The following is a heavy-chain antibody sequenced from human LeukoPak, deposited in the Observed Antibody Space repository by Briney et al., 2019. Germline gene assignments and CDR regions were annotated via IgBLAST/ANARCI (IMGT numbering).Heavy chain of an antibody. CDR3: ARGWERGFDC. CDR1: GFTLSTHE. Sequence: GGSLRLSCAAPGFTLSTHEMFWVRQATGKGLEWVSAIGAAGGTYYTGSVKCRFTISRENAKNSLYLQMNSLRVGDTAVYYCARGWERGFDCWGQGTLVTVSS. D-gene: IGHD1-26*01. CDR2: IGAAGGT. J-gene: IGHJ4*02. V-gene: IGHV3-13*01.